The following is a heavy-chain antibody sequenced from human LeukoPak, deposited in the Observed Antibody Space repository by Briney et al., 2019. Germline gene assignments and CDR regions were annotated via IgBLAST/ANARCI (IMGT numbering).Heavy chain of an antibody. D-gene: IGHD4-11*01. J-gene: IGHJ6*04. CDR2: ISSSGSTI. Sequence: GGSLRLSCAASGFTFSSYEMNWVRQAPGKGLEWVSYISSSGSTIYYADSVKGRFTISRDSAKNSLYLRMNSLRAEDTAVYYCARVPTGAVAGVFLMDVWGKGTTVTASS. CDR1: GFTFSSYE. V-gene: IGHV3-48*03. CDR3: ARVPTGAVAGVFLMDV.